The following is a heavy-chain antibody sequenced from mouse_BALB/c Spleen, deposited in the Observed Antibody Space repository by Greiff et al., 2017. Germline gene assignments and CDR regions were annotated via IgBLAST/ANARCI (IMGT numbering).Heavy chain of an antibody. J-gene: IGHJ2*01. CDR3: ARGGHYYGYVSY. CDR1: GYSITSDYA. D-gene: IGHD1-2*01. CDR2: ISYSGST. V-gene: IGHV3-2*02. Sequence: EVKLMESGPGLVKPSQSLSLTCTVTGYSITSDYAWNWIRQFPGNKLEWMGYISYSGSTSYNPSLKSRISITRDTSKNQFFLQLNSVTTEDTATYYCARGGHYYGYVSYWGQGTTLTVSS.